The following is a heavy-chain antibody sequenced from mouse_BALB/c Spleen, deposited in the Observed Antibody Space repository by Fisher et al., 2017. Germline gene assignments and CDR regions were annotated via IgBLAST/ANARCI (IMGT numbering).Heavy chain of an antibody. V-gene: IGHV14-2*02. D-gene: IGHD1-1*01. Sequence: PKFKGKATITADTSSNTAYLQLSSLTSEDTAVYYCASYYGSSYWYFDVWGAGTTVTVSA. J-gene: IGHJ1*01. CDR3: ASYYGSSYWYFDV.